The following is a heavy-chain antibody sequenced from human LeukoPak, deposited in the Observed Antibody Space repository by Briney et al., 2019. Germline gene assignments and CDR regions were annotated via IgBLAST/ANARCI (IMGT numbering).Heavy chain of an antibody. CDR3: ARQRVRYPMSYYGMDV. Sequence: PSETLSLTCAVTGGSISSNNYFWGWIRQPPGKGLEWIGYIYYSGSTNYNPSLKSRVTISVDTSKNQFSLKLSSVTAADTAVYYCARQRVRYPMSYYGMDVWGQGTTVTVSS. CDR2: IYYSGST. D-gene: IGHD3-9*01. V-gene: IGHV4-61*05. J-gene: IGHJ6*02. CDR1: GGSISSNNYF.